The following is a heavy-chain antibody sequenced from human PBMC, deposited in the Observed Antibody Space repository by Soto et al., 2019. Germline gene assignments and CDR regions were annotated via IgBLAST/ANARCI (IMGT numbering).Heavy chain of an antibody. D-gene: IGHD3-16*02. Sequence: GASVKVSCKASGYTFTSYAMHWVRQAPGQRLEWMGWINAGDGNTKYSQKFQGRVTITRDTSASTAYMELSSLRSEDTAVYYCARFVGHLGELSLYYFDYWGQGTLVTVSS. CDR1: GYTFTSYA. V-gene: IGHV1-3*01. J-gene: IGHJ4*02. CDR2: INAGDGNT. CDR3: ARFVGHLGELSLYYFDY.